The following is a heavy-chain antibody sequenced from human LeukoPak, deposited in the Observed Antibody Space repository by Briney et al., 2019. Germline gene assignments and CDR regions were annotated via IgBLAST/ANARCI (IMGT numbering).Heavy chain of an antibody. CDR1: GFTFDDYA. D-gene: IGHD3-10*01. CDR2: ISWNSGSI. V-gene: IGHV3-9*01. Sequence: PGGSLRLSCAASGFTFDDYAMHWVWQAPGKGLEWVSGISWNSGSIGYADSVKGQFTISRDNAKNSLYLQMNSLRAEDTALYYCAKDVYGSGKDAFDIWGQGTMVTVSS. CDR3: AKDVYGSGKDAFDI. J-gene: IGHJ3*02.